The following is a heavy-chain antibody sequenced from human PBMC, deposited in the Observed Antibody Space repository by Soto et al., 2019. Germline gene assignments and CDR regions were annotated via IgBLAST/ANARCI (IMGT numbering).Heavy chain of an antibody. Sequence: QVQLVQSGAEVKKPGSSVKVSCKASGGTFSSYAISWVRQAPGQGLEWMGGIIPIFGTANYAQKFQGRVTIPADESTSTAYMELSSLRSEDTAVYYCARDPAAIFGVVKGWFDPWGQGTLVTVSS. V-gene: IGHV1-69*12. CDR3: ARDPAAIFGVVKGWFDP. CDR1: GGTFSSYA. D-gene: IGHD3-3*01. CDR2: IIPIFGTA. J-gene: IGHJ5*02.